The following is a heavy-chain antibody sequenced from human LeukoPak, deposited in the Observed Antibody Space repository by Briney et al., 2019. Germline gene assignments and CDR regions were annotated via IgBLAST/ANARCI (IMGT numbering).Heavy chain of an antibody. CDR1: GFTFSSYW. V-gene: IGHV3-7*03. CDR2: IKQDGSEK. Sequence: AGGSLRLSCAASGFTFSSYWMSWVRQAPGKGLEWVANIKQDGSEKYYVDSVKGRFTISRDNSKNTLYLQMNSLRAEDTAVYYCAKGIAAAGTMVVASYYGMDVWGQGTTVTVSS. J-gene: IGHJ6*02. CDR3: AKGIAAAGTMVVASYYGMDV. D-gene: IGHD6-13*01.